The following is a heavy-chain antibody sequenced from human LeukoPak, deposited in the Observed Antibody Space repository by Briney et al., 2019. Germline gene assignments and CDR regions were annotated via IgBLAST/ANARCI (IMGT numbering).Heavy chain of an antibody. D-gene: IGHD1-26*01. CDR3: ARDGMTAAEFDY. Sequence: GGSLRLSCATSGFTFSSYSMNWVRQAPGKGLEWVSSISSSSSYIYYADSVKGRFTISRDNAKNSLYLQMNSLRAEDTAVYYCARDGMTAAEFDYWGQGTLVTVSS. J-gene: IGHJ4*02. CDR1: GFTFSSYS. CDR2: ISSSSSYI. V-gene: IGHV3-21*01.